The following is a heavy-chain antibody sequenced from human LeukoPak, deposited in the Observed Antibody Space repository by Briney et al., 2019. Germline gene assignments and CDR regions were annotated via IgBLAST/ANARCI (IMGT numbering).Heavy chain of an antibody. J-gene: IGHJ2*01. Sequence: SLRLSCAASGFPFSIHGMSWVRQAPGKGPEWVSSISSGSDYTFYADSVRGRFTIFRDNSKNTMYLQMNSLRVGDTAVYYCAKIGVIGHWYYDLWGRGTLVTVSS. CDR1: GFPFSIHG. D-gene: IGHD3/OR15-3a*01. CDR3: AKIGVIGHWYYDL. V-gene: IGHV3-23*01. CDR2: ISSGSDYT.